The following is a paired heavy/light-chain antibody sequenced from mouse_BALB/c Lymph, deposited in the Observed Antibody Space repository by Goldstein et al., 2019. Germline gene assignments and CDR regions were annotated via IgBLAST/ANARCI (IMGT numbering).Heavy chain of an antibody. J-gene: IGHJ4*01. CDR2: IYPGDGDT. V-gene: IGHV1-82*01. CDR1: GYAFSSSW. CDR3: ARSGDYYGSSGAMDY. Sequence: QVQLQQSGPELVKPGASVKISCKASGYAFSSSWMNWVKQRPGQGLEWIGRIYPGDGDTNYNGKFKGKATLTADKSSSTAYMQLSSLTSVDSAVYFCARSGDYYGSSGAMDYWGQGTSVTVSS. D-gene: IGHD1-1*01.
Light chain of an antibody. V-gene: IGKV4-74*01. CDR2: STS. Sequence: QIVLTQSPAIMSASLGERVTMTCTASSSVSSSYLHWYQQKPGSSPKLWIYSTSNLASGVPARFSGSGSGTSYSLTISSMEAEDAATYYCHQYHRSPPYTFGGGTKLEIK. CDR1: SSVSSSY. CDR3: HQYHRSPPYT. J-gene: IGKJ2*01.